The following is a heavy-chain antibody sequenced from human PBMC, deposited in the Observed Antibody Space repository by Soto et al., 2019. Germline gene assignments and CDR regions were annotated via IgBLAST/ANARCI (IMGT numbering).Heavy chain of an antibody. CDR1: GFTFSSYS. J-gene: IGHJ5*02. Sequence: EVQLVESGGGLVQPGGSLRLSCAASGFTFSSYSMNWVRQAPGKGLEWVSYISSSSSTIYYADSVKGRLTITRDNAKNSLYLQMNSLRDEDTAVYYCARGITVRVVVKSKWFDPWGQGTLVTVSS. CDR2: ISSSSSTI. D-gene: IGHD3-22*01. V-gene: IGHV3-48*02. CDR3: ARGITVRVVVKSKWFDP.